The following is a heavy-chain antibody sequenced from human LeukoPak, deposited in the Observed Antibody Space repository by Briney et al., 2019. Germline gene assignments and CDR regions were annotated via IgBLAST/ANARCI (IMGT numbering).Heavy chain of an antibody. Sequence: GGSLRLSCEASGFAFSNYYMSWVRQAPGKGLEWVANIKQDGNEKHYVDSVKGRFTISRDNAKRSLFMQMNSLRAEDTAVYYCARDPRGSEYSHFDSWGQGTLVTVSS. J-gene: IGHJ4*02. D-gene: IGHD3-10*01. CDR3: ARDPRGSEYSHFDS. CDR1: GFAFSNYY. CDR2: IKQDGNEK. V-gene: IGHV3-7*01.